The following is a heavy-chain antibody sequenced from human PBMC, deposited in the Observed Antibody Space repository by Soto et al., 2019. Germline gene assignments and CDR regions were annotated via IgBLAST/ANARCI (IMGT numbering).Heavy chain of an antibody. D-gene: IGHD1-26*01. Sequence: EVQLVESGGGLVQPGGSLKLSCAAPGFTFSGSAMHWVRQASGKGLEWVGRIRSKANSYATAYAASVKGRFTISRDDSKNTAYLLMNSLKTEDTAVYYCTRHERMGGGYWGQGTLVTVSS. CDR2: IRSKANSYAT. J-gene: IGHJ4*02. V-gene: IGHV3-73*02. CDR1: GFTFSGSA. CDR3: TRHERMGGGY.